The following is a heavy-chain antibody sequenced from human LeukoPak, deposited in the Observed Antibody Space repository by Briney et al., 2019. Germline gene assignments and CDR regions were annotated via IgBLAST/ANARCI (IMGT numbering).Heavy chain of an antibody. Sequence: ASVKVSCKASGYTFTSYGISWVRQAPGQGLEWMGWISAYNGNTNYAQKLQGRVTVTTDTSTSTAYMELRSLRSDDTAVYYCARMGGYYDILTGYYPPLYYFDYWGQGTLVTVSS. J-gene: IGHJ4*02. CDR2: ISAYNGNT. V-gene: IGHV1-18*01. CDR3: ARMGGYYDILTGYYPPLYYFDY. D-gene: IGHD3-9*01. CDR1: GYTFTSYG.